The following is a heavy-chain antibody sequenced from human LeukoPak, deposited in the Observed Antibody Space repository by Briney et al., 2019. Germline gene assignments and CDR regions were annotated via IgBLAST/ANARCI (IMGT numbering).Heavy chain of an antibody. CDR3: AKDYYSSSSGYFDY. J-gene: IGHJ4*02. V-gene: IGHV3-48*04. CDR2: ISRSGSTK. CDR1: GFTFSTFS. D-gene: IGHD6-6*01. Sequence: GGSLRLSCAASGFTFSTFSMNWVRQAPGKGLEWVSSISRSGSTKYYADSVKGRFTISRDNAKNTLYLQMNSLRAEDTALYYCAKDYYSSSSGYFDYWGQGTLVTVSS.